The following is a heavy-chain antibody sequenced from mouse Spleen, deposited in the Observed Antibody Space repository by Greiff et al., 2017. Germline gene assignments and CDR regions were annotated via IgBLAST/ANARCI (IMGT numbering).Heavy chain of an antibody. V-gene: IGHV3-6*01. D-gene: IGHD2-14*01. CDR3: ASEGYDGAMDY. Sequence: EVQRVESGPGLVKPSQSLSLTCSVTGYSITSGYYWNWIRQFPGNKLEWMGYISYDGSNNYNPSLKNRISITRDTSKNQFFLKLNSVTTEDTATYYCASEGYDGAMDYWGQGTSVSVSS. CDR1: GYSITSGYY. CDR2: ISYDGSN. J-gene: IGHJ4*01.